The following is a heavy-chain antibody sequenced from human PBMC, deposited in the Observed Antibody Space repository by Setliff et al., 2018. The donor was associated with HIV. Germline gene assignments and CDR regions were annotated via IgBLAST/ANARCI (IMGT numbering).Heavy chain of an antibody. J-gene: IGHJ4*02. D-gene: IGHD6-19*01. V-gene: IGHV4-59*11. CDR2: IYYSGST. CDR3: TSGNLRAGLGY. Sequence: KASETLSLTCTVSGGSITPHYWSWIRQPPGKGLEWIGLIYYSGSTNYSPSLKSRVTISVDTSQNQFSLKMSSVTAADTAVYYCTSGNLRAGLGYWGQGTLVTVSS. CDR1: GGSITPHY.